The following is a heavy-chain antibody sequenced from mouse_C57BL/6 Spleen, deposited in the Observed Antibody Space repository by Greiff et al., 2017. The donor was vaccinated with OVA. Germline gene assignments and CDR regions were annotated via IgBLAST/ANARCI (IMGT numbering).Heavy chain of an antibody. CDR3: ARGENGNYYFDY. Sequence: EVKLMESGGGLVKPGGSLKLSCAASGFTFSSYAMSWVRQTPEKRLEWVATISDGGSYTYYPDNVKGRFTISRDNAKNNLYLQMSHLKSEDTAMYYCARGENGNYYFDYWGQGTTLTVSS. CDR2: ISDGGSYT. D-gene: IGHD2-1*01. V-gene: IGHV5-4*03. J-gene: IGHJ2*01. CDR1: GFTFSSYA.